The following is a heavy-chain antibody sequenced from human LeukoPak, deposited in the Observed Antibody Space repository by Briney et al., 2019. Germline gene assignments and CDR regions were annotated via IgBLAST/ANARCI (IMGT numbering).Heavy chain of an antibody. V-gene: IGHV1-2*02. CDR3: SRDRGYYDSGNYPTDY. D-gene: IGHD3-10*01. J-gene: IGHJ4*02. CDR2: INPNSGGT. Sequence: ASVKVSCKASGYTFSSYGISWLRQAPGQGLEWMGWINPNSGGTNYAQKFQGRVTMTGDTSINTAYMELSRLTSDDTAVYYCSRDRGYYDSGNYPTDYWGQGTLVTVSS. CDR1: GYTFSSYG.